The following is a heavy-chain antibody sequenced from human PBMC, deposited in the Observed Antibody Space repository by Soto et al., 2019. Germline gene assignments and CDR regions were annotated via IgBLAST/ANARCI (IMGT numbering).Heavy chain of an antibody. CDR2: IYWDDDK. Sequence: VSGPTLVNPTQTLTLTCTFSGFSLSTSGVGVGWIRQPPEKALVWLALIYWDDDKRYSPSLKSRLTITKDTSKNLVVLTMTNMDPVDTATYYCAHRYRYSYGYPGDNWFDPWGQGTLVTVSS. CDR3: AHRYRYSYGYPGDNWFDP. J-gene: IGHJ5*02. V-gene: IGHV2-5*02. CDR1: GFSLSTSGVG. D-gene: IGHD5-18*01.